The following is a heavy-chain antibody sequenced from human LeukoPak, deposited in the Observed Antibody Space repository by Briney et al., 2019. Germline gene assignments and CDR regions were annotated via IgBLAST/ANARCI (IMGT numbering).Heavy chain of an antibody. V-gene: IGHV3-74*01. CDR2: INSDGSST. J-gene: IGHJ6*02. Sequence: GGSLRLSCAASGFTFSSYWMHWVRQAPGKGLVWVSRINSDGSSTSYADSVKGRFTISRDNARNTLYLQMNSLRAEDTAVCYCARVDPARYDFWSGYYTESYYYYGMDVWGQGTTVTVSS. CDR1: GFTFSSYW. CDR3: ARVDPARYDFWSGYYTESYYYYGMDV. D-gene: IGHD3-3*01.